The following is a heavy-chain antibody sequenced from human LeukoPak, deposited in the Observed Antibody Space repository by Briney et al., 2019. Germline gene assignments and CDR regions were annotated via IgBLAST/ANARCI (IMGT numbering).Heavy chain of an antibody. CDR2: ISSSGSDI. Sequence: GGSLRLSCAASGFTFSSYELNWVRQAPGKGLEWVSYISSSGSDIYYADSVKGRFTISRDNAKNSLYLQMNSLRAEDTAVYYCARGSSGWFYYYGMDVWGQGTTVTVSS. V-gene: IGHV3-48*03. J-gene: IGHJ6*02. CDR3: ARGSSGWFYYYGMDV. CDR1: GFTFSSYE. D-gene: IGHD6-19*01.